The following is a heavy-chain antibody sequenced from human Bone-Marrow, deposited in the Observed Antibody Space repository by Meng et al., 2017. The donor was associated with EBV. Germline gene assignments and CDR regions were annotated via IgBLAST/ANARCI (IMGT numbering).Heavy chain of an antibody. D-gene: IGHD3-10*01. Sequence: EVHLVESGGGLVQPGXSLRLSCAASGFAFSDYYMDWVRQAPGKGLEWVGRSRNKANSYTTGYAASVQGRFTVSRDDSKNLLYLQMNSLKTEDSGIYYCVRVKSGGCFDSWGQGALVTVSS. CDR2: SRNKANSYTT. J-gene: IGHJ4*02. CDR1: GFAFSDYY. CDR3: VRVKSGGCFDS. V-gene: IGHV3-72*01.